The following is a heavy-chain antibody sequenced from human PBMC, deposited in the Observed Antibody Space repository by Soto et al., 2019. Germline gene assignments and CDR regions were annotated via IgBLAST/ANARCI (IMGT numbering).Heavy chain of an antibody. CDR2: IDNAGTDS. V-gene: IGHV3-74*01. CDR3: ARGWFGPDV. CDR1: GFTLSGRS. Sequence: EVQLVESGGGLVQPGGSLRLSCAASGFTLSGRSMHWVRQAPGKGLVWVSGIDNAGTDSTYADSVKGRFTSYRDNDKNMLYLQMNSLRVEDTSVYYCARGWFGPDVWGKGDAVTVSS. D-gene: IGHD3-10*01. J-gene: IGHJ6*04.